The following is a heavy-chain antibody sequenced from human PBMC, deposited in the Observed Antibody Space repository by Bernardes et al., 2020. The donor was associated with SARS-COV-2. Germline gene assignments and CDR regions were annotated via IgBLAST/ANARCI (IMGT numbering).Heavy chain of an antibody. CDR2: IHERVSYKSGTT. CDR3: ASSGWYSLTYYLDY. CDR1: GAAMNGYC. V-gene: IGHV4-59*12. D-gene: IGHD6-19*01. Sequence: SETLYLTCTVSGAAMNGYCWTWLRKSPGKGLEWIGYIHERVSYKSGTTDYNSSLKSRVTISVDTSKNQFSLQLNSVTPEDTAVYYCASSGWYSLTYYLDYWGQGTLVTVSS. J-gene: IGHJ4*02.